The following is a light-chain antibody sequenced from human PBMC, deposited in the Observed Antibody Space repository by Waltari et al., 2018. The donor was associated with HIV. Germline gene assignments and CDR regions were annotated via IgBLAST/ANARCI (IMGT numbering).Light chain of an antibody. Sequence: DIKMTQSPSTLSASVGDRVTITCRASQSISNWLAWYQQRPGKAPKLLIYRASSLESGVPSRFSGSGSGTEFTLTISSLQPDDSATYYCQQYNSYLRTFGQGTKVEIK. J-gene: IGKJ1*01. V-gene: IGKV1-5*03. CDR3: QQYNSYLRT. CDR1: QSISNW. CDR2: RAS.